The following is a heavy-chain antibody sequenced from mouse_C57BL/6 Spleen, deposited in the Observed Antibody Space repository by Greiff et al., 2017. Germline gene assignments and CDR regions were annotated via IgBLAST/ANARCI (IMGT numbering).Heavy chain of an antibody. CDR3: ARSDYDGAWFAY. V-gene: IGHV1-26*01. CDR1: GYTFTDYY. Sequence: VQLQQSGPELVKPGASVKISCKASGYTFTDYYMNWVKQSHGKSLEWIGDINPNNGGTSYNQKFKGKATLTVDKSSSTAYMELRSLTSEDSAVYYCARSDYDGAWFAYWGQGTLVTVSA. J-gene: IGHJ3*01. CDR2: INPNNGGT. D-gene: IGHD2-4*01.